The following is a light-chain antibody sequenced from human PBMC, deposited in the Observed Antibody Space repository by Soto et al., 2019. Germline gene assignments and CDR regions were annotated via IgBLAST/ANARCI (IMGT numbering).Light chain of an antibody. V-gene: IGKV3D-15*01. CDR2: GAS. CDR1: QSVSSN. CDR3: QQYNNWPPSWT. Sequence: IVLTHSPATLSVSAGEIATLSFRASQSVSSNLAWHQQRPGQAPRLLIYGASTRATGVPARFSGSGSGTEFTLTISSLQSEDFAIYYCQQYNNWPPSWTFGQGTKVDIK. J-gene: IGKJ1*01.